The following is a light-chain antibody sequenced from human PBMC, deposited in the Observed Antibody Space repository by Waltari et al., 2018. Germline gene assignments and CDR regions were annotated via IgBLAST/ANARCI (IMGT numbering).Light chain of an antibody. Sequence: IQMTQSPSSLSASAGDRVTIACRASQGISTSLNWYQQKPGKAPKRLIYSASSLESGVPSRFSGSGSGTDFTLTISSLQPEDFATYYCLQYNSNPFTFGPGTKLDI. CDR3: LQYNSNPFT. CDR2: SAS. J-gene: IGKJ3*01. V-gene: IGKV1-13*02. CDR1: QGISTS.